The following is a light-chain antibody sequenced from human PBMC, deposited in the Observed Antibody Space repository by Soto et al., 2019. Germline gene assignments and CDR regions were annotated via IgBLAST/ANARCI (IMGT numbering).Light chain of an antibody. CDR1: QSIRNY. J-gene: IGKJ5*01. Sequence: DIQMTQSQSSLSASVGDRVTITCRASQSIRNYLNWYQQKPGTAPQLLIYFAPSLQSGVPSRFSGSGSGTDFTLTITSLQPEDFATYYCQQSYDAPITFGQGTRLEIK. CDR2: FAP. CDR3: QQSYDAPIT. V-gene: IGKV1-39*01.